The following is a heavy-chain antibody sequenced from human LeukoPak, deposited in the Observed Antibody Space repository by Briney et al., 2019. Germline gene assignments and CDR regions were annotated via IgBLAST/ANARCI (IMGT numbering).Heavy chain of an antibody. J-gene: IGHJ6*02. V-gene: IGHV3-21*04. CDR3: ARYNSSSYYGMDV. D-gene: IGHD6-6*01. CDR1: GFTFSSYS. CDR2: ISSSSSYI. Sequence: GGSLRLSCAASGFTFSSYSMNWVRQAPGKGLEWVSSISSSSSYIYYADSVKGRFTISRDNSKNTLYLQMNSLRAEDTAVYFCARYNSSSYYGMDVWGQGTTVTVSS.